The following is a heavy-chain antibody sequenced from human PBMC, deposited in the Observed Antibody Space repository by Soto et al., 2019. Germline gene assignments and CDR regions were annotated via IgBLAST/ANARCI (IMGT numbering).Heavy chain of an antibody. CDR1: GFTFSSYG. D-gene: IGHD6-19*01. CDR3: ARDLPDRQREPVALDY. CDR2: IWYDGSNK. V-gene: IGHV3-33*01. J-gene: IGHJ4*02. Sequence: GGSLRLACAASGFTFSSYGMHWVRQAPGKGLEWVAVIWYDGSNKYYADSVKGRFTISRDNSKNTLYLQMNSLRAEDTAVYYCARDLPDRQREPVALDYWGQGTLVTVSS.